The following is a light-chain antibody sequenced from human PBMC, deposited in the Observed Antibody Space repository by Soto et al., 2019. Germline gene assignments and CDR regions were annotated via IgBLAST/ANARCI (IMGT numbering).Light chain of an antibody. CDR2: GAS. Sequence: IVLTQSPATLSMSPGERATLSCRASQSVSSNLAWYQQKPGQAPRLLIYGASNRAAGIPDRFSGSGSGTDFTLTINRLEPEDFAVYYCQQCGDSPQGLNFGGGTKVDIK. J-gene: IGKJ4*01. CDR3: QQCGDSPQGLN. CDR1: QSVSSN. V-gene: IGKV3-20*01.